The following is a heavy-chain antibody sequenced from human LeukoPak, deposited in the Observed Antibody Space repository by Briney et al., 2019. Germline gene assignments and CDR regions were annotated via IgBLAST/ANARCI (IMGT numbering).Heavy chain of an antibody. D-gene: IGHD4-11*01. Sequence: PGGSLRLSCAASGFTLNAYSLNWVRQAPGKGLEWVSSISISSTYIYYGESVKGRFTISRDDANNSLYLQMNSLRAEDTAVYYCGRCTDYTNPRWVDPWGQGTLVTVSS. CDR1: GFTLNAYS. CDR3: GRCTDYTNPRWVDP. CDR2: ISISSTYI. J-gene: IGHJ5*02. V-gene: IGHV3-21*01.